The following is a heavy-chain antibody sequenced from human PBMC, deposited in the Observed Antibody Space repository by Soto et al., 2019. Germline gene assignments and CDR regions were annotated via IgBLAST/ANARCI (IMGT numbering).Heavy chain of an antibody. CDR1: GGTFSSYA. CDR3: ARHLGGNHYYYGMDV. V-gene: IGHV1-69*12. D-gene: IGHD3-16*01. J-gene: IGHJ6*02. Sequence: QVQLMQSGAEVKKPGSSVKVSCKASGGTFSSYAISWVRQAPGQGLEWMGGIIPIFGTADYAQKFQGRVTITADESTSTAYMDRSRLRSEDTAVYYCARHLGGNHYYYGMDVWGQGTTVTVSS. CDR2: IIPIFGTA.